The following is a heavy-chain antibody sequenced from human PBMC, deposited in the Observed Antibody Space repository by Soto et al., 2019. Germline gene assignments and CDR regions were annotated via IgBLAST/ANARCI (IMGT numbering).Heavy chain of an antibody. J-gene: IGHJ6*03. CDR1: GFTFSSYS. D-gene: IGHD2-2*01. CDR3: ARDRLPPIVVAPGAMRYDYYYMDV. CDR2: IGSSSSIV. V-gene: IGHV3-48*01. Sequence: PGGSLRLSCEASGFTFSSYSMDWVRQAPGKGLEWVSYIGSSSSIVYYADSVKGRFTISRDNAKNSLYLQMNSLRADDTAVYYCARDRLPPIVVAPGAMRYDYYYMDVWGKGTTVTVSS.